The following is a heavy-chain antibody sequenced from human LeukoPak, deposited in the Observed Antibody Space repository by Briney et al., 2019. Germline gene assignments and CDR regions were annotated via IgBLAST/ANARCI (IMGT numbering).Heavy chain of an antibody. CDR1: GGSISSGDYY. CDR3: ARGEDGTGDYRPTYFDS. J-gene: IGHJ4*02. D-gene: IGHD4-17*01. CDR2: IYYSGST. Sequence: SETLSLTCTVSGGSISSGDYYWSWIRQPPGKGLEWIGYIYYSGSTYYNPSLKSRVTISVDTSKNQFSLNLTSVTAADTAVYYCARGEDGTGDYRPTYFDSWGQGTLVTVSS. V-gene: IGHV4-30-4*01.